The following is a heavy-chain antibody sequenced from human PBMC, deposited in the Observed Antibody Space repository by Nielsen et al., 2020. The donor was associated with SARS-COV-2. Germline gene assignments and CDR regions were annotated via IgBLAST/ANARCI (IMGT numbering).Heavy chain of an antibody. V-gene: IGHV3-7*03. Sequence: LKISCAASGFTFSSYWMSWVRQAPGKGLEWVANIKQDGSEKYYVDSVKGRFTISRDNAKNSLYLQMNSLRAEDTAVYYCARGYSGYVYWGQGTLVTVSS. CDR2: IKQDGSEK. CDR1: GFTFSSYW. CDR3: ARGYSGYVY. J-gene: IGHJ4*02. D-gene: IGHD5-12*01.